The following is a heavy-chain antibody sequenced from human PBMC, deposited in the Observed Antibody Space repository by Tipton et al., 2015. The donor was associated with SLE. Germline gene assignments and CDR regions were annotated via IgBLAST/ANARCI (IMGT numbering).Heavy chain of an antibody. CDR1: GFTFSSYG. Sequence: SLRLSCAASGFTFSSYGMHWVRQAPGKGLEWVAVISYDGSNKYYADSVKGRFTISRDNSKNSLYLQMNSLRAEDTALYYCARGRIGDVWGQGTTVTVSS. CDR3: ARGRIGDV. J-gene: IGHJ6*02. CDR2: ISYDGSNK. D-gene: IGHD2-15*01. V-gene: IGHV3-30*03.